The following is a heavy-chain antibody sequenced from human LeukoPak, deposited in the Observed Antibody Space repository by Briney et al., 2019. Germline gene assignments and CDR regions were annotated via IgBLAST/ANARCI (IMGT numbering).Heavy chain of an antibody. CDR2: IYYSGST. CDR3: AREFRGVDY. D-gene: IGHD5-24*01. CDR1: GGSISSSSYY. V-gene: IGHV4-39*07. Sequence: SETLSLTCTVSGGSISSSSYYWGWIRQPPGKGLEWIGSIYYSGSTYYNPSLKSRVTISVDTSKNQFSLKLSSVTAADTAVYYCAREFRGVDYWGQGTLVTVSS. J-gene: IGHJ4*02.